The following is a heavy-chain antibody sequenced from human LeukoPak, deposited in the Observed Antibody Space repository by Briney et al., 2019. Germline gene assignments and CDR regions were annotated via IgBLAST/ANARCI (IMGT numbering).Heavy chain of an antibody. J-gene: IGHJ3*02. CDR1: GGSISSYY. V-gene: IGHV4-59*01. CDR3: ARSITISRYHAFDI. CDR2: IYYSGST. D-gene: IGHD3-3*01. Sequence: PSETLSLTCTVSGGSISSYYWSWIRQPPGKGLEWIGYIYYSGSTNYNPSLKNRVTISVDKSTNQFSLKLSSVTAADTAVYYCARSITISRYHAFDIWGQGTMVTVSS.